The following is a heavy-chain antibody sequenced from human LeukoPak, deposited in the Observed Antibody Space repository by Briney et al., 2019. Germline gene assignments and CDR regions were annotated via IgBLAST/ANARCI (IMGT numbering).Heavy chain of an antibody. V-gene: IGHV3-20*04. Sequence: PGGSLRLSCAPSGFTLDDYGMSWVRHAPGKGLEWVSGINWNGGSTGYADSVKGRFTISRDNAKNSLYLQMNSLRAEDTALHYCAREGSGYYDYWGQGTLVTVSS. J-gene: IGHJ4*02. CDR1: GFTLDDYG. CDR2: INWNGGST. D-gene: IGHD3-9*01. CDR3: AREGSGYYDY.